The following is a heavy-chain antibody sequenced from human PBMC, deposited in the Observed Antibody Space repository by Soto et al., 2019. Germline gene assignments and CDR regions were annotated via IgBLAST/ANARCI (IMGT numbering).Heavy chain of an antibody. CDR1: GGSISEKY. D-gene: IGHD6-13*01. Sequence: SETLSLTCIVSGGSISEKYWNWVRQPPGKGLEWIGLIFANGHTNYNPSLKSRVTMSVDASKNQFSLRLTSMTAADTAVYYCVASLAASGLNWLDPWGRGTLVTVSS. V-gene: IGHV4-4*07. J-gene: IGHJ5*02. CDR3: VASLAASGLNWLDP. CDR2: IFANGHT.